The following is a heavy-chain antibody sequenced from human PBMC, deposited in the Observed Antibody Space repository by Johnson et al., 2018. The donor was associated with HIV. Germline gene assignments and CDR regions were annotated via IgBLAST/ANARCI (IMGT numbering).Heavy chain of an antibody. J-gene: IGHJ3*02. Sequence: VQLVESGGGVVQPGRSLRLSCAASGFTFSSYAMHWVRQAPGKGLEWVSGINWNGGSTGYADSVKGRFTISRDNAKKSVYLQMNSLRVEDTAVYYCAREPGALSSSIWGQGTMVTVSS. CDR3: AREPGALSSSI. CDR1: GFTFSSYA. CDR2: INWNGGST. V-gene: IGHV3-20*04. D-gene: IGHD6-6*01.